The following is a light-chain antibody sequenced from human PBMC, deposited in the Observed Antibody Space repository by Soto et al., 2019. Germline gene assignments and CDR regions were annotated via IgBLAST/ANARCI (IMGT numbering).Light chain of an antibody. J-gene: IGLJ1*01. CDR1: SSDVGGYNH. V-gene: IGLV2-14*01. CDR3: SSYASSSSYV. CDR2: EVT. Sequence: QSALTQPASVSGSPGQSITISCTGTSSDVGGYNHVSWYQIHPGKAPKLIIYEVTSRPSGVSYRFSGHKSGNSASLTISGLQAEDEADYYCSSYASSSSYVFGGGTKVT.